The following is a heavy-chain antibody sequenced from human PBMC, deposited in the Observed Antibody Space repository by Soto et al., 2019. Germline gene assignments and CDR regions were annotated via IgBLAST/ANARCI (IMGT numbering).Heavy chain of an antibody. J-gene: IGHJ4*02. V-gene: IGHV1-69*10. CDR2: IIPILGTA. CDR3: ASMPSASIVGATTS. Sequence: GASVKVSCKASGGTFSSYAISWARQAPGQGLEWMGGIIPILGTANYAQKFQGRVTITADKSTSTAYMELSSLRSEDTAVYYCASMPSASIVGATTSWGQGALLTACS. D-gene: IGHD1-26*01. CDR1: GGTFSSYA.